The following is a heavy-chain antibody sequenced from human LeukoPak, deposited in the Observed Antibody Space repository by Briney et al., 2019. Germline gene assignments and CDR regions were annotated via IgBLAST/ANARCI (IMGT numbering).Heavy chain of an antibody. CDR2: ISGSGDSR. V-gene: IGHV3-23*01. Sequence: GGSLRLSCAASGISFSGYGMSWVRQAPGKGLEWVSAISGSGDSRYYADSVKGRFTISRDNSKNTLYLQMNNVRAEDTAVYSCAKDLAAAGTDTFDVWGQGTMVTVTS. J-gene: IGHJ3*01. CDR3: AKDLAAAGTDTFDV. CDR1: GISFSGYG. D-gene: IGHD6-13*01.